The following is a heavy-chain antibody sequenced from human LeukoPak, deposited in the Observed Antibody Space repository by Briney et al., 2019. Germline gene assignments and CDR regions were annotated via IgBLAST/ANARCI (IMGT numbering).Heavy chain of an antibody. CDR2: ISSSSSYI. J-gene: IGHJ4*02. CDR1: GLTFSSYS. CDR3: ARVTGEGYYFDY. Sequence: PGGSLRLSCAASGLTFSSYSMNWVRQAPGKGLEWVSSISSSSSYIYYADSVKGRFTISRDNAKNSLYVQMNSLRAEDTAVYYCARVTGEGYYFDYWGQGTLVTVSS. D-gene: IGHD7-27*01. V-gene: IGHV3-21*01.